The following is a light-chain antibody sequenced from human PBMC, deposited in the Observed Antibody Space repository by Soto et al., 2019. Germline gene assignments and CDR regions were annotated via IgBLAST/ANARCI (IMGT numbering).Light chain of an antibody. J-gene: IGKJ5*01. CDR3: QQYNNRPLT. Sequence: EIVLTQSPATLSVSPGETVTLSCRASQSVDINLAWYQQKPGQAHRLLIYGAYSRATGIPDRFSGGGSGTEFTLTITSLQSEDFAVYWCQQYNNRPLTFGPGTRLEI. CDR1: QSVDIN. CDR2: GAY. V-gene: IGKV3D-15*01.